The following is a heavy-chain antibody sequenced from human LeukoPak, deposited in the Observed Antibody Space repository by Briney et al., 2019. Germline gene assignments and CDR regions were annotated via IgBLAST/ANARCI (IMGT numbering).Heavy chain of an antibody. Sequence: SETLSLTCTVSGGSISSSDFNWGWIRQPPGRGLEWIGVISYSGSTYYNPSLKSRVTISVDTSKSHFSLKLSSVTAADTAIYYCARLDKGIKAAHFDYWGQGTLVTVSS. CDR1: GGSISSSDFN. CDR2: ISYSGST. V-gene: IGHV4-39*01. D-gene: IGHD6-25*01. J-gene: IGHJ4*02. CDR3: ARLDKGIKAAHFDY.